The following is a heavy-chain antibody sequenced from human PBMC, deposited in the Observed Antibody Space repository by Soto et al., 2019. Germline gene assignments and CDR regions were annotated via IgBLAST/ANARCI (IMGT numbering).Heavy chain of an antibody. CDR2: MNPSTGNT. Sequence: QVQLVQSGAELKKPGASVKVSCKASGYTFTSYDIIWVRQATGQGLEWMGWMNPSTGNTDSAEKFQGRLTMTRNTSISTVYMERSSLSFEDTAVYYFARGRIIVAGWFDPWGQGTLVTVAS. V-gene: IGHV1-8*01. CDR3: ARGRIIVAGWFDP. J-gene: IGHJ5*02. D-gene: IGHD6-19*01. CDR1: GYTFTSYD.